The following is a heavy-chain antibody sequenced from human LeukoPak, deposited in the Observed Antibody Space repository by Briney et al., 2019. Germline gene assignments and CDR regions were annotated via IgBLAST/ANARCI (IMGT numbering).Heavy chain of an antibody. V-gene: IGHV4-59*01. Sequence: SETLSLTCSVSGGSISGYYWSWIRQPPGEGLERIGYIYNSGSTNYNPFLKSRVTISVVTSKNQLSLKLKSVTAADTAVYYCARAAHYSSRNFDFWGQGTLVTVSS. CDR1: GGSISGYY. CDR2: IYNSGST. D-gene: IGHD6-13*01. J-gene: IGHJ4*02. CDR3: ARAAHYSSRNFDF.